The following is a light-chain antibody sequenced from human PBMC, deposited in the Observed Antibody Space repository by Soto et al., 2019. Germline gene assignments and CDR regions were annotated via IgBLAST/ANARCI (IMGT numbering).Light chain of an antibody. V-gene: IGKV3D-15*01. J-gene: IGKJ4*01. CDR2: EAS. CDR3: QQYNNWPRT. Sequence: EIVMTQSPATLSLSPGERATLSCRASQSVSTHLAWYQQKPGQAPRLLIFEASTRATGVPARFSGSGSGTHFTLTINSLEPEDFAVYYCQQYNNWPRTFGGGTKVDIK. CDR1: QSVSTH.